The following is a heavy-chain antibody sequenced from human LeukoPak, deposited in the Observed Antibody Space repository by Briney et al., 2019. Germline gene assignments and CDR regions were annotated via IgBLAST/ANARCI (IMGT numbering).Heavy chain of an antibody. D-gene: IGHD2-2*01. CDR2: IIPIFGTA. CDR3: ARRDCSSTSCYFSFFPFDY. Sequence: GASVKVSCKASGYTFTGNYMHWIRQAPGQGLEWMGGIIPIFGTANYAQKFQGRVTITTDESTSTAYMELSSLRSEDTAVYYCARRDCSSTSCYFSFFPFDYWGQGTLVTVSS. J-gene: IGHJ4*01. V-gene: IGHV1-69*05. CDR1: GYTFTGNY.